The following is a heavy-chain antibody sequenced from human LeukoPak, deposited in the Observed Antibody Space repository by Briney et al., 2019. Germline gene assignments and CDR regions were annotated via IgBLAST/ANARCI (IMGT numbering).Heavy chain of an antibody. D-gene: IGHD3-10*02. V-gene: IGHV3-21*01. CDR3: AELGITMIGGV. CDR1: GFSFSRYN. Sequence: GGSLRLSCAASGFSFSRYNMNWVRQAPGKGLEWVASIDISSTYIFYADSVKGRFTISRDNAKNSLYLQMNSLRAEDTAVYYCAELGITMIGGVWGKGTTVTISS. CDR2: IDISSTYI. J-gene: IGHJ6*04.